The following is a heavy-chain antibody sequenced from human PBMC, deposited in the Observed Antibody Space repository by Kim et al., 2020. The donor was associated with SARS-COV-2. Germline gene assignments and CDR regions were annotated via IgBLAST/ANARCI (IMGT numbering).Heavy chain of an antibody. D-gene: IGHD3-16*01. J-gene: IGHJ5*02. Sequence: SETLSLTCNVSGGSSNNFFWSWIRQSPGGGLEWIAFVSDTGRTTMYNPSLTSRVSISLDTSNKQLSLNLKSVTAADTGIYYCARDAGLGKGDWFDSWGQG. CDR1: GGSSNNFF. V-gene: IGHV4-59*13. CDR3: ARDAGLGKGDWFDS. CDR2: VSDTGRT.